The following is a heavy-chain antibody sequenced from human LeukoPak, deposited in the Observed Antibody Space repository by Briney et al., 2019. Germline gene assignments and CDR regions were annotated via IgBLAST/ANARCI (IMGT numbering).Heavy chain of an antibody. Sequence: GGSLRLSCAASGFTFSSYAMSWVRQAPGKGLEWVSAISGSGGSTYYADSVKGRFTISRGSSKNTLYLQMNSLRAEDTAVYYCAKDGLSFNDAFDIWGQGTMVTVSS. J-gene: IGHJ3*02. CDR2: ISGSGGST. CDR3: AKDGLSFNDAFDI. V-gene: IGHV3-23*01. CDR1: GFTFSSYA.